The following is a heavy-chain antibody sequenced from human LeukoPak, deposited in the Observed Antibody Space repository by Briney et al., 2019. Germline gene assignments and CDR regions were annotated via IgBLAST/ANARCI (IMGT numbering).Heavy chain of an antibody. CDR1: GFNFSNYA. D-gene: IGHD4-17*01. V-gene: IGHV3-21*01. CDR2: ITGSSSYI. J-gene: IGHJ4*02. CDR3: ARDDLWGVTTVH. Sequence: GGSLRLSCAASGFNFSNYAMHWVRQAPGKGLEWVSSITGSSSYISYADSVKGRFTISRDNAKNSLYLQMNSLRAEDTAVYYCARDDLWGVTTVHWGQGTLVTVSS.